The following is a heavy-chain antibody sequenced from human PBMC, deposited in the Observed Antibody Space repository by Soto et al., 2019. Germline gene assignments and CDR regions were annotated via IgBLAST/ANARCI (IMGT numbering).Heavy chain of an antibody. D-gene: IGHD6-19*01. J-gene: IGHJ3*02. Sequence: QVQLVESGGGVVQRGGSLRLSCAASGFTFSSYGMHWVRQAPGKGLEWVAVIWYDGSNKYYADSVKGRYTISRDDSKNTVYLQMNSLGAEETAVYYCTRDPLIAVAAYDAVDIWGQGTSVTVSS. CDR1: GFTFSSYG. CDR2: IWYDGSNK. V-gene: IGHV3-33*01. CDR3: TRDPLIAVAAYDAVDI.